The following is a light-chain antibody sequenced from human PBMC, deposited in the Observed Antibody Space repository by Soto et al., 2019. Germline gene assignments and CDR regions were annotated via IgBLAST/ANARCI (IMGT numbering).Light chain of an antibody. J-gene: IGKJ1*01. CDR2: AAS. Sequence: DIQMTQSPSSLSASVGDRVTISCRASESIRSYLNWYQQKPGNAPKLLIYAASTLQSGIPSRFSGSGSGTDFIFTITSLQPEDFATYFWQQSYNSPPTFGQGTKVEI. V-gene: IGKV1-39*01. CDR1: ESIRSY. CDR3: QQSYNSPPT.